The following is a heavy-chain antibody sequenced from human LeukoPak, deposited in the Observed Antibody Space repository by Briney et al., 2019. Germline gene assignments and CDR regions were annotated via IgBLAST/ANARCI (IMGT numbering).Heavy chain of an antibody. CDR3: ARGRVLRHAFDI. D-gene: IGHD3-10*01. J-gene: IGHJ3*02. CDR1: GGSFSGYY. CDR2: INHSGST. Sequence: SETLSLTCAVYGGSFSGYYWSWIRQPPGKGLEWIGEINHSGSTNYNPSLKSRVTISVDTSKNQFSLKLSSVTAADTAVYYCARGRVLRHAFDIWGQGTMVTVPS. V-gene: IGHV4-34*01.